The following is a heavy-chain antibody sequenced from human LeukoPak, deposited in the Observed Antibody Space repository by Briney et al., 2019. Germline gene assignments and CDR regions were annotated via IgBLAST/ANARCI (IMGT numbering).Heavy chain of an antibody. D-gene: IGHD6-19*01. V-gene: IGHV1-69*13. Sequence: SVKVSCKASGGTVSSYAISWVRQAPGQGLEWMGGIIPILGTANYAQKFQGRVTITADESTSTAYMELSSLRSEDTAVYYCARDSSGWAPSYWGQGTLVTVSS. J-gene: IGHJ4*02. CDR1: GGTVSSYA. CDR3: ARDSSGWAPSY. CDR2: IIPILGTA.